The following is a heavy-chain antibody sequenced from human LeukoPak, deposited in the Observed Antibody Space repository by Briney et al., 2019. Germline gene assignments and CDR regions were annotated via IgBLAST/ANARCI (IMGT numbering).Heavy chain of an antibody. CDR2: ISVSGHST. J-gene: IGHJ4*02. CDR1: GFTFNSYA. Sequence: PGGSLRLSCAASGFTFNSYAMSWVRQAAGKGLEWVSAISVSGHSTYYADSVKGRFTISRDNSKNTLYLQMNSLRAEDTAVYYCAKDSVSCSGTSCWIYHFDYWGQGTLVTVSS. D-gene: IGHD2-15*01. CDR3: AKDSVSCSGTSCWIYHFDY. V-gene: IGHV3-23*01.